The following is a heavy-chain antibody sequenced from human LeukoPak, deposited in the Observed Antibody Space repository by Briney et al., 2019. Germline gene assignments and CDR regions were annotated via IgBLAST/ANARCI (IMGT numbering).Heavy chain of an antibody. Sequence: GGSLRLSCAASGFTFSNYWMTWVRQAPGKGLEWVSVIYSGGSTYYADSVKGRFTISRDNSRNTLYLQMNSLRAEDTAVYYCARDWDYYEGHAFDIWGQGTMVTVSS. CDR1: GFTFSNYW. CDR2: IYSGGST. CDR3: ARDWDYYEGHAFDI. D-gene: IGHD3-22*01. V-gene: IGHV3-53*01. J-gene: IGHJ3*02.